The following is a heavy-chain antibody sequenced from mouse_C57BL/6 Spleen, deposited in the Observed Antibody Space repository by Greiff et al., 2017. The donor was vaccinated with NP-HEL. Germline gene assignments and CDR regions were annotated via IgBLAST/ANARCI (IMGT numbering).Heavy chain of an antibody. CDR3: TRGEKSASYYYAMDY. V-gene: IGHV5-9-1*02. CDR2: ISSGGDYI. D-gene: IGHD6-1*01. Sequence: DVMLVESGEGLVKPGGSLKLSCAASGFTFSSYAMSWVRQTPEKRLEWVAYISSGGDYIYYADTVKGRFPISRDNARNTLYLQMSSLKSEDTAMYYCTRGEKSASYYYAMDYWGQGTSVTVSS. J-gene: IGHJ4*01. CDR1: GFTFSSYA.